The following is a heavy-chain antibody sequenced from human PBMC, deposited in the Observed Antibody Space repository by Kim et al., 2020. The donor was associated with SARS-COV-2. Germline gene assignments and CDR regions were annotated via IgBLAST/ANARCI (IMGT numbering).Heavy chain of an antibody. CDR1: GGSFSGYY. CDR3: ARGFSSGSYFFGFLYFDL. V-gene: IGHV4-34*01. D-gene: IGHD1-26*01. CDR2: INHSGST. J-gene: IGHJ2*01. Sequence: SQTLSLTCAVYGGSFSGYYWSWIRQPPGKGLEWIGEINHSGSTNYNPSLKSRVTISVDTSKNQFSLKLSSVTAADTGVYYCARGFSSGSYFFGFLYFDLWGRGTLVTVS.